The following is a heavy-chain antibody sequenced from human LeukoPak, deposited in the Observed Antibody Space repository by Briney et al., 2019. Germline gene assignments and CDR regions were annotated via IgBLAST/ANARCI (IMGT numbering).Heavy chain of an antibody. J-gene: IGHJ6*02. CDR3: AREQWLDSSHYYYYGMDV. CDR1: GFTVGSNY. D-gene: IGHD6-19*01. V-gene: IGHV3-66*01. CDR2: IYSGGST. Sequence: QFGGSLRLSCAASGFTVGSNYMSWVRQAPGKGLEWVSVIYSGGSTYYADSVKGRFTISRDNSKNTLYLQMNSLRAEDTAVYYCAREQWLDSSHYYYYGMDVWGQGTTVTVSS.